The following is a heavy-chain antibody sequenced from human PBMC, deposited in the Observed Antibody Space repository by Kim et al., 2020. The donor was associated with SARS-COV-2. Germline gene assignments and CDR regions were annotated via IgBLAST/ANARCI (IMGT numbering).Heavy chain of an antibody. CDR3: ACRPFGETGDQYYCYGMDV. J-gene: IGHJ6*02. CDR2: IYYSGST. CDR1: GGSISSSSYY. Sequence: SETLSLTCTVSGGSISSSSYYWGWIRQPPGKGLEWIGSIYYSGSTYYNPSLKSRVTISVDTSKNQFFLTLSSVTAADTAVYYCACRPFGETGDQYYCYGMDVWGQGTTVTFSS. V-gene: IGHV4-39*01. D-gene: IGHD7-27*01.